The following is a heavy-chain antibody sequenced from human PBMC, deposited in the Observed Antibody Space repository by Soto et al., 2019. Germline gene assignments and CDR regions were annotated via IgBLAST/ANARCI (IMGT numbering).Heavy chain of an antibody. Sequence: PGGPLRLSCSASGFTFSSYAMHWVRQAPGKGLEYVSAISSNGGSTYYADSVKGRFTISRDNSKNTLYLQMSSLRAEDTAVYYCVKNLWNDDILTGYFDYWGQGTLVTVSS. CDR2: ISSNGGST. J-gene: IGHJ4*02. CDR1: GFTFSSYA. D-gene: IGHD3-9*01. CDR3: VKNLWNDDILTGYFDY. V-gene: IGHV3-64D*06.